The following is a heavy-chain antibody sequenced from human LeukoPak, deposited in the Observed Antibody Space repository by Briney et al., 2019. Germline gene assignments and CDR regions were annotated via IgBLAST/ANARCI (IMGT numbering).Heavy chain of an antibody. CDR3: ANLGHSD. V-gene: IGHV3-7*01. CDR2: INVDGSDK. J-gene: IGHJ4*02. Sequence: GGFLRLSCAVSGFTLSRSWMSWVRQAPGKGLEWVATINVDGSDKYYVDSVKGRFTISRDAAKNSLYLQVNSLRVEDTAVYHCANLGHSDWGQGTLVTVSS. CDR1: GFTLSRSW. D-gene: IGHD5-18*01.